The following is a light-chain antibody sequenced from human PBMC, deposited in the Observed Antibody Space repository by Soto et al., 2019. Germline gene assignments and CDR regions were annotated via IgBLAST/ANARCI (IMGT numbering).Light chain of an antibody. CDR3: SSYTIRRSWV. Sequence: QSALTQPASVTGSPGQSITISCTGTTSDVDYNRVSWYQQYSGTAPKLMINEVTNRPSGVSDRFSGSRSGNTASLTISGLQPEDEADYYCSSYTIRRSWVFGGGTKVTVL. CDR1: TSDVDYNR. V-gene: IGLV2-14*01. CDR2: EVT. J-gene: IGLJ3*02.